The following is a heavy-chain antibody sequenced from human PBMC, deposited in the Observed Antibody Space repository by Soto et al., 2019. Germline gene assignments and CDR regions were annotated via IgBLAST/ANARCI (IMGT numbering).Heavy chain of an antibody. CDR2: ISTRGANT. CDR1: GFTFSNYA. D-gene: IGHD2-15*01. Sequence: GVSLRLSWATSGFTFSNYAMIWVRQGTGKRLEWVSGISTRGANTYYAGSVRGRFTISRNNSKNTVDLQMNNLTAEDTALYYCTRETLRGGHSDNWGQGTRVTVSS. CDR3: TRETLRGGHSDN. J-gene: IGHJ4*02. V-gene: IGHV3-23*01.